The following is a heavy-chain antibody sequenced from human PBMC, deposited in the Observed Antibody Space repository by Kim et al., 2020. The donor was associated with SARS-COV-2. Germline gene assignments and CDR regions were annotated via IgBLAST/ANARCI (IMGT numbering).Heavy chain of an antibody. Sequence: ASVKVSCKASGYTFTSYAMHWVRQAPGQRLEWMGWINAGNGNTKYSQRFQGRVTMTRDTSASTAYMELSSLRSEDTAVYYCANSGYDGMVYFDYWGQGTLVTVTS. J-gene: IGHJ4*02. CDR1: GYTFTSYA. V-gene: IGHV1-3*01. D-gene: IGHD5-12*01. CDR2: INAGNGNT. CDR3: ANSGYDGMVYFDY.